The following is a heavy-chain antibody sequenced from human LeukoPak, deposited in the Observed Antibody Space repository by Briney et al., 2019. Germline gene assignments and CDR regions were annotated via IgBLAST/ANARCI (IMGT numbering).Heavy chain of an antibody. J-gene: IGHJ6*02. CDR2: INRDESER. CDR3: ARRNAMDV. V-gene: IGHV3-7*03. CDR1: GFTFSNYW. Sequence: SGGSLRLSCAASGFTFSNYWMTWVRQAPGKGLEWEANINRDESERYYVDSVKGRFTISRDDAKSSLYLQMNSLRAEDTAVYYCARRNAMDVWGQGTTVIVFS.